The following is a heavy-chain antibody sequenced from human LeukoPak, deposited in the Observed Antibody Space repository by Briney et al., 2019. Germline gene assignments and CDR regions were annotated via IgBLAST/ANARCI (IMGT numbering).Heavy chain of an antibody. CDR3: AREEQQLVQGH. J-gene: IGHJ4*02. Sequence: SETLSLTCTISGGSISGYYWSWIRQPAGKGLEWIGRIYTSGSTNYNPSLKSRVTMSVDTSKNQFSLKLSSVTAADTAVYYCAREEQQLVQGHWGQGTLVTVSS. V-gene: IGHV4-4*07. CDR1: GGSISGYY. CDR2: IYTSGST. D-gene: IGHD6-13*01.